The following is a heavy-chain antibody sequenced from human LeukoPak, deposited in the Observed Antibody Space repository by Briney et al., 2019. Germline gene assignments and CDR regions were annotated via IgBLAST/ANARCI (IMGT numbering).Heavy chain of an antibody. D-gene: IGHD3-10*01. J-gene: IGHJ6*04. CDR1: GCSISSYY. Sequence: SETLSLTCTVSGCSISSYYWSWLRQPPGKGLEWIGYIYYSGSTNYNPSLKSRVTISVETSKNQFSLKLSSVTAADTAVYYCARVRWFGELLSPLYYYYGMDVWGKGTTVTVSS. CDR3: ARVRWFGELLSPLYYYYGMDV. V-gene: IGHV4-59*01. CDR2: IYYSGST.